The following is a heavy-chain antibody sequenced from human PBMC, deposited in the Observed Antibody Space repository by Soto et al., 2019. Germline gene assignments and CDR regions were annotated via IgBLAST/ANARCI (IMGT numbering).Heavy chain of an antibody. Sequence: ASVKVSCKASGYTFTSYGISWVRQAPGQGLEWMGWISAYNGNTNYAQKLQGRVTMTRDTSTSTAYMELRSLRSDETAVYCCAGDLVEYCSGGSCYSDYYYYYMDVWGKGTTVTVSS. D-gene: IGHD2-15*01. J-gene: IGHJ6*03. V-gene: IGHV1-18*01. CDR3: AGDLVEYCSGGSCYSDYYYYYMDV. CDR2: ISAYNGNT. CDR1: GYTFTSYG.